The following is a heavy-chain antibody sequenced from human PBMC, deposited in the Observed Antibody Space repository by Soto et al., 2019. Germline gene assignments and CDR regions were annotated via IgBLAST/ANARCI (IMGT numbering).Heavy chain of an antibody. J-gene: IGHJ4*02. Sequence: GASVKVSCKASGYTFTSYGISWVRQAPGQGLEWMGWISAYNGNTNYAQKLQGRVTMTTDTSTSTAYMELRSLRSDDTAVYYCARDPYDILTGYSPIDYWGQGTLVTVSS. V-gene: IGHV1-18*01. CDR1: GYTFTSYG. CDR2: ISAYNGNT. CDR3: ARDPYDILTGYSPIDY. D-gene: IGHD3-9*01.